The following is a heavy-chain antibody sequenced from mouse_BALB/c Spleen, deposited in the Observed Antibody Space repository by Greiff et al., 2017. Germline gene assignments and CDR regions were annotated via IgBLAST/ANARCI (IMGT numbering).Heavy chain of an antibody. J-gene: IGHJ3*01. D-gene: IGHD2-1*01. Sequence: VQLQQSGPGLVQPSQSLSITCTVSGFSLTSYGVHWVRQSPGKGLEWLGVIWSGGSTDYNAAFISRLSISKDNSKSQVFFKMNSLQANDTAIYYCARGDGNYDPAWFAYWGQGTLVTVSA. CDR3: ARGDGNYDPAWFAY. CDR2: IWSGGST. V-gene: IGHV2-2*02. CDR1: GFSLTSYG.